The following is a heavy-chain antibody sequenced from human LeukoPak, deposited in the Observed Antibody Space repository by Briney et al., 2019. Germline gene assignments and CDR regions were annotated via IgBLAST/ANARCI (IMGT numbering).Heavy chain of an antibody. Sequence: SQTLSLTCALSGDSLSTNSAAWNWVRQSPSRGLEWLGRTYYKSKWYNDYAASVKSRMTINPDTSKNQFSLQLNSVTPEDTAVYYCARSVPTFYYWGQGTLVTVSS. CDR2: TYYKSKWYN. V-gene: IGHV6-1*01. CDR3: ARSVPTFYY. J-gene: IGHJ4*02. CDR1: GDSLSTNSAA. D-gene: IGHD1-26*01.